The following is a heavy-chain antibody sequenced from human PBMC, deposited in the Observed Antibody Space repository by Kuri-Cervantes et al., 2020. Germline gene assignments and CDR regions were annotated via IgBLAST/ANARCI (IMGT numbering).Heavy chain of an antibody. D-gene: IGHD1-26*01. CDR2: IKQDGSEK. J-gene: IGHJ4*02. CDR1: GFTFSSYW. CDR3: AKAFVGAVGWFAY. Sequence: LSLTCAASGFTFSSYWMSWVRQAPGKGLEWVANIKQDGSEKYYVDSVKGRFTISRDNAKNSLYLQMNSLRAEDTAVYYCAKAFVGAVGWFAYWGQGTLVTVSS. V-gene: IGHV3-7*03.